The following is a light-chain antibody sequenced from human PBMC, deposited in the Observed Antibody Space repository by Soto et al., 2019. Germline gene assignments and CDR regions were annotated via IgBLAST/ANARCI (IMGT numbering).Light chain of an antibody. CDR1: SGHSSYI. CDR3: ETWDSNTHV. J-gene: IGLJ3*02. Sequence: QAVVTQSSSASASLGSSVKLTCTLSSGHSSYIIAWHQQQPGKATRYLMKLEGSGSYNKGSGVPDLFSGSSSGADRYLTISNLQFEDEADYYCETWDSNTHVFGGGTKLTVL. CDR2: LEGSGSY. V-gene: IGLV4-60*02.